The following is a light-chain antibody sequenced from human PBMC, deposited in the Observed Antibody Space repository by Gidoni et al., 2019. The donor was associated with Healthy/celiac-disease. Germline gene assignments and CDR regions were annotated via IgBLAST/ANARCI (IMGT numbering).Light chain of an antibody. CDR3: QQYNSYPVL. Sequence: DIQMTQSPSTLPASVGDRVTITCRASQSISSWLAWYQQKPGKAPNLLIYKASSLESGVPSRFSGSGAGTEFTLTISSLQPDDFATYYCQQYNSYPVLFGQGTKVEIK. CDR2: KAS. CDR1: QSISSW. V-gene: IGKV1-5*03. J-gene: IGKJ1*01.